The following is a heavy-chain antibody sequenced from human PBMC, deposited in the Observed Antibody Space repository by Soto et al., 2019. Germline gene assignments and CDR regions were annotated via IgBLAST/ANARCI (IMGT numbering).Heavy chain of an antibody. CDR2: INPSGGTA. CDR1: GYTLTSYY. Sequence: ASVKASCKASGYTLTSYYLHWVRQAHGQGLEWMGIINPSGGTANYAQKFQGRVTITADESTSTAYMELSSLRSEDTAVYYFARDPERVVNYHPGMAVWGQGTTVTV. V-gene: IGHV1-46*01. D-gene: IGHD1-7*01. CDR3: ARDPERVVNYHPGMAV. J-gene: IGHJ6*02.